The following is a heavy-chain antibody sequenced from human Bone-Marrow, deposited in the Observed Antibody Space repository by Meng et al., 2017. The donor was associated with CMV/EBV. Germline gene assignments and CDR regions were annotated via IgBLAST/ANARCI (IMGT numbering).Heavy chain of an antibody. CDR2: ISGSDSI. V-gene: IGHV3-69-1*01. D-gene: IGHD2-2*01. Sequence: GGSLRLSCAASAFSFSAYEMNWVRRAPGKGLEWVSYISGSDSIHYADSVKGRFTISRDNAKNVVYLQMNSLRAEDTAVYYCAKSRGIVVAPPAKNDAFDIWGQGTMVTVSS. CDR1: AFSFSAYE. CDR3: AKSRGIVVAPPAKNDAFDI. J-gene: IGHJ3*02.